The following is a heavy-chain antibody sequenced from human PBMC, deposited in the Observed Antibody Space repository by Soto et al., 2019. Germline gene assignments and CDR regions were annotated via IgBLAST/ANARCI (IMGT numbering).Heavy chain of an antibody. V-gene: IGHV3-7*01. CDR3: ASDRYSYYDFWSGSLPYYYFGMDV. D-gene: IGHD3-3*01. CDR2: IKQDGSEK. Sequence: PGGSLRLSCAASGFTFSSYWMSWVRQAPGKGLEWVANIKQDGSEKYYVDSVKGRFTISRDNAKNSLYLQMNSLRAEDTAVYYCASDRYSYYDFWSGSLPYYYFGMDVWGQGTTVTVSS. J-gene: IGHJ6*02. CDR1: GFTFSSYW.